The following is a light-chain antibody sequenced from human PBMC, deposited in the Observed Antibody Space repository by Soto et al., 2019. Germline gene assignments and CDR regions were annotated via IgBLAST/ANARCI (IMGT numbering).Light chain of an antibody. CDR3: QHYATSVIT. CDR2: GAS. Sequence: EIVLTQSPGTLSLSPGERATLSCRASQSIGSSYLAWYQQKPGKAPRLLMYGASSRATGIPDRFSGSGSGTDFTLTISRLEPEDFAVYYCQHYATSVITFGQGTRLAIK. V-gene: IGKV3-20*01. CDR1: QSIGSSY. J-gene: IGKJ5*01.